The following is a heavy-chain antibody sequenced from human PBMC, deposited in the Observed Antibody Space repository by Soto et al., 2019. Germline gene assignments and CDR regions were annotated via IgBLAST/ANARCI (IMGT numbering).Heavy chain of an antibody. D-gene: IGHD6-19*01. V-gene: IGHV3-23*01. J-gene: IGHJ3*01. CDR2: ISVRSDST. Sequence: EVHLLESGGGLVQPGGSLRLSCAASGFTFSNYAINLVRQAPGKGLEWVSVISVRSDSTNYADSVKGRFTISRDNSKNTLHLQMNSLRVDDTAVYYRPKDGSGWYSRGSFDFWGQGQMVTVSS. CDR1: GFTFSNYA. CDR3: PKDGSGWYSRGSFDF.